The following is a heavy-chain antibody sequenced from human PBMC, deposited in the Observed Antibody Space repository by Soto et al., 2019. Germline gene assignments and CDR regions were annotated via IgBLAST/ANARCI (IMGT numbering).Heavy chain of an antibody. D-gene: IGHD3-9*01. CDR1: GYTFTTYA. Sequence: QVQLVQSGAEVKKPGASVKVSCKASGYTFTTYAIHWVRQAPGQRLERMGWINTGNGNTEYSQTFQGRVTITRDTSASIAYMELSSLRSEDTAMYYCTRVNTIFLSTDYSSYDMDVWGQGTTVTVAS. CDR2: INTGNGNT. CDR3: TRVNTIFLSTDYSSYDMDV. J-gene: IGHJ6*02. V-gene: IGHV1-3*04.